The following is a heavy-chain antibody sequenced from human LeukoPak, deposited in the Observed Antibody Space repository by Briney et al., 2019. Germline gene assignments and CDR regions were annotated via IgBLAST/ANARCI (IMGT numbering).Heavy chain of an antibody. J-gene: IGHJ4*02. D-gene: IGHD2-15*01. CDR1: GFTFSSYW. CDR2: IKQDGSEK. V-gene: IGHV3-7*01. CDR3: AREDCSGSSCYSIDY. Sequence: GGSLRLSCAASGFTFSSYWMSWVRQAPGKGLEWVANIKQDGSEKYYVDSVRGRFTISRDNAKNSLYLQVNSLRAEDTAVYYCAREDCSGSSCYSIDYWGQGTLVTVSS.